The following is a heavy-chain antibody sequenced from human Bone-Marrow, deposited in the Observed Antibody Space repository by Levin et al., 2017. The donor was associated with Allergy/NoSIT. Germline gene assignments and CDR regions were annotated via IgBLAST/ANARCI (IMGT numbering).Heavy chain of an antibody. Sequence: GGSLRLSCAASGFTFSSYAMSWVRQAPGKGLEWVSAISESGSTTYYADSVKGRFTISRDNSKNTLYLQVNSLRAEDTAVYYCARDMKTISQFDSWGQGTLVTVSS. D-gene: IGHD3-3*01. V-gene: IGHV3-23*01. J-gene: IGHJ4*02. CDR2: ISESGSTT. CDR3: ARDMKTISQFDS. CDR1: GFTFSSYA.